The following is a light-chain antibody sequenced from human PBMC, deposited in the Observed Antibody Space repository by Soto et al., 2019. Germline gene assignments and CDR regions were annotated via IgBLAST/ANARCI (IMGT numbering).Light chain of an antibody. J-gene: IGKJ1*01. Sequence: EIVMTQSPATLSVSPGARATLSCRASQSVSSNLAWYQQKPGQAPRLLIYGASTRATGIPARFSGSGSGTEFTLTINSLQSEDFAVYYCQHYNNWTPWTFGQGTKVEIK. CDR2: GAS. V-gene: IGKV3-15*01. CDR1: QSVSSN. CDR3: QHYNNWTPWT.